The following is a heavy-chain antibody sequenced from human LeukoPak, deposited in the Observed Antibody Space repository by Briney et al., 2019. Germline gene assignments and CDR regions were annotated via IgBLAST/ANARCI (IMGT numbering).Heavy chain of an antibody. V-gene: IGHV4-61*02. Sequence: PSETLSLTCTVSGGSISSGSYYWSWIRQPAGKGLEWLGRIYTSGSTNYNPSLKSRVTISVDTSKNQFSLKLSSVTAADTAVYYCARDRYDFWSGYELSRDAFDIWGQGTMVTVSS. J-gene: IGHJ3*02. CDR1: GGSISSGSYY. CDR3: ARDRYDFWSGYELSRDAFDI. CDR2: IYTSGST. D-gene: IGHD3-3*01.